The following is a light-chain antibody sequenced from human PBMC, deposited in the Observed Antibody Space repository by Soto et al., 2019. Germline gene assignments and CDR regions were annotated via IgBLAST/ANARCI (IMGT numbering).Light chain of an antibody. Sequence: QTVLTLPSSLSGCPGQTITISCAGTISDVGSRNLVSWYQQYPGEVPKLIIFEASQRPSGVSHRFSGSKSGSTASLTISGLQAEDEADYYCCSHANGSTYVFGSGTKVTVL. CDR1: ISDVGSRNL. CDR2: EAS. J-gene: IGLJ1*01. V-gene: IGLV2-23*01. CDR3: CSHANGSTYV.